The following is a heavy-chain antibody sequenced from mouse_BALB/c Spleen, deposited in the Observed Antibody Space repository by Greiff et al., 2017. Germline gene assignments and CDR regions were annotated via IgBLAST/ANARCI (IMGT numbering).Heavy chain of an antibody. Sequence: VQLQQSGAELVRPGTSVKVSCKASGYAFTNYLIEWVKQRPGQGLEWIGVINPGSGGTNYNEKFKGKATLTADKSSSTAYMQLSSLTSDDSAVYFCARSGYGSSLWFAYWGQGTLVTVSA. J-gene: IGHJ3*01. V-gene: IGHV1-54*01. CDR3: ARSGYGSSLWFAY. D-gene: IGHD1-1*01. CDR1: GYAFTNYL. CDR2: INPGSGGT.